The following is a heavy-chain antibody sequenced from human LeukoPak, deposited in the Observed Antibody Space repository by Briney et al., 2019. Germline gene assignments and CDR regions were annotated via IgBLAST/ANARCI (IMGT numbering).Heavy chain of an antibody. J-gene: IGHJ4*02. CDR2: ISSNGGST. CDR1: GFTFSSYA. CDR3: ARRGSYYGDSTDY. D-gene: IGHD1-26*01. Sequence: GGSLRLSCAASGFTFSSYAMHWVRQAPGKGLQYVLAISSNGGSTYYANSLKGRFTISRDNSKNTLYLQMGSLRAEDMAVYYCARRGSYYGDSTDYWGQGTLVTVSS. V-gene: IGHV3-64*01.